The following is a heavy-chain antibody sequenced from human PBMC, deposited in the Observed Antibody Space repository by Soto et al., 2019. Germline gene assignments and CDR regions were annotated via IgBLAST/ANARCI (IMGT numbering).Heavy chain of an antibody. D-gene: IGHD2-2*01. J-gene: IGHJ6*02. V-gene: IGHV3-30-3*01. Sequence: QVQLVESGGGVVQPGRSLRLSCAASGFTFSSYARHWVRQAPGKGLEWVAVISYDGSNKYYADSVKGRFTISRDNSKNTLYLQMNSLRADDTAVYYCARDGYDGKDVWGQGTTVTVSS. CDR3: ARDGYDGKDV. CDR2: ISYDGSNK. CDR1: GFTFSSYA.